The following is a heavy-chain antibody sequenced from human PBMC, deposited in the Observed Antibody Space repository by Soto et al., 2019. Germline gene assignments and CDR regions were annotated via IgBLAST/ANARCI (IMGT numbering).Heavy chain of an antibody. CDR3: AHVVPTLSRRTFPY. D-gene: IGHD1-7*01. CDR2: FSASGGVT. J-gene: IGHJ4*02. CDR1: GLTFSSSS. V-gene: IGHV3-23*01. Sequence: EVQLLESGGGLVQPGGSLRLSCAASGLTFSSSSMSWVRQAPGKGLEWVSGFSASGGVTYYADSVKGRFTISRDTSKNTLYLQMDSLRAEDTAGYFCAHVVPTLSRRTFPYWGPGTRVTVSS.